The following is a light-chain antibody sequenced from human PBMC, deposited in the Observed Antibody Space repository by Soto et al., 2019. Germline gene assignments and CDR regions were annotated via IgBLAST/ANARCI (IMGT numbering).Light chain of an antibody. CDR3: QQRTVWPPV. J-gene: IGKJ4*01. Sequence: EVVLTQSPATLSLSPGESATLSCRASQNIGKFLVWYRQKPGQAPRLLIYDASSRAPGAPARFGGSGSGTDFTLTISSLEAEDFAVYYCQQRTVWPPVFGGGTKVDIK. CDR2: DAS. V-gene: IGKV3-11*01. CDR1: QNIGKF.